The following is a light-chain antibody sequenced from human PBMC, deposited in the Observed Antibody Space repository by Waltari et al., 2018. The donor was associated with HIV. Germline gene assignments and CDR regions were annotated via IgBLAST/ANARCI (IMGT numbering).Light chain of an antibody. CDR3: MQSTHWPGT. CDR1: QSLIYTDGNTY. CDR2: KIS. J-gene: IGKJ1*01. V-gene: IGKV2-30*01. Sequence: EAVLTQSPVSLSVALGRPASISCLSSQSLIYTDGNTYLNWFHQRPGQSPSRLIYKISNRDSGVPDRFSGSGSVTEFTLHISRVEAEDVGIFYCMQSTHWPGTFGQGTKVEIQ.